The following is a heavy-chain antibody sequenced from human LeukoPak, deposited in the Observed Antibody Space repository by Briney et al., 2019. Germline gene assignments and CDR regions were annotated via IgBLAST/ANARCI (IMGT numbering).Heavy chain of an antibody. CDR3: ARGGSGSYTSYYFDY. D-gene: IGHD3-10*01. CDR1: GFTFSSYW. J-gene: IGHJ4*02. CDR2: IKQDGSEK. V-gene: IGHV3-7*04. Sequence: PGGSLRLSCAASGFTFSSYWMSWVRQTPGMGLEWVANIKQDGSEKYYVDSVKGRFTISRDNAKNSLFLQMNSLRAEDTAVYYCARGGSGSYTSYYFDYWGQGTLVTVSS.